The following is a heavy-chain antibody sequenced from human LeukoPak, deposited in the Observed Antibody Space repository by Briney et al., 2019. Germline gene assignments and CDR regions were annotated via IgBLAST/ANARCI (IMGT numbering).Heavy chain of an antibody. J-gene: IGHJ2*01. Sequence: GGSLRLSCAASGFTFSSYAMHWVRQAPGKGLEWVAVISYDGSNKYYADSVKGRFTISRDNSKNTLYLQMNSLRAEDTAVYYCARDRWCGGDCYSWRYFDLWGRGTLVTVSP. CDR2: ISYDGSNK. CDR1: GFTFSSYA. CDR3: ARDRWCGGDCYSWRYFDL. V-gene: IGHV3-30-3*01. D-gene: IGHD2-21*02.